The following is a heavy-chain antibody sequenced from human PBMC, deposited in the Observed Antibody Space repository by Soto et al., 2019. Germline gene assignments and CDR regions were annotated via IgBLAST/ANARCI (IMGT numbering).Heavy chain of an antibody. J-gene: IGHJ6*01. CDR3: ARDNDRLQLGGNYYYIPNV. D-gene: IGHD4-4*01. Sequence: QVQLVQSGAEMKEPGSSVKVSCKTSGGTFSSSAISWLRQAPGQGLEWMGGIIPLFRTPDAAQTFQGRVTIAADESTSTVYTELRSLRSEDTAVYYCARDNDRLQLGGNYYYIPNVWGQETTITVSS. CDR2: IIPLFRTP. CDR1: GGTFSSSA. V-gene: IGHV1-69*12.